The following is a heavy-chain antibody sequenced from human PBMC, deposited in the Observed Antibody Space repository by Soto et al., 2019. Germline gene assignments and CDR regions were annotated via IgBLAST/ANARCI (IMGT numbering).Heavy chain of an antibody. V-gene: IGHV3-30*18. D-gene: IGHD6-13*01. CDR2: ISYDGSNK. Sequence: PGGSLRLSCAASGFTFSSYWMHWVRQAPGKGLEWVAVISYDGSNKYYADSVKGRFTISRDNSKNTLYLQMNSLRAEDTAVYYCAKGEEWYSSSWRTTSQIDYWGQGTLVTVSS. J-gene: IGHJ4*02. CDR1: GFTFSSYW. CDR3: AKGEEWYSSSWRTTSQIDY.